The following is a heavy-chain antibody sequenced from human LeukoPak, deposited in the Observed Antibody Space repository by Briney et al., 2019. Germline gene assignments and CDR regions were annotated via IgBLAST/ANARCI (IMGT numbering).Heavy chain of an antibody. CDR3: ATLPGRDYDFWSGYYSFDY. V-gene: IGHV3-21*01. CDR2: ISSSSSYI. Sequence: PGGSLRLSCAAYGFTFRSYGMHWVRQAPGKGLEWVSSISSSSSYIYYADSVKGRFTISRDNAKNSLYLQMNSLRAEDTAVYFCATLPGRDYDFWSGYYSFDYWGQGTLVTVSS. D-gene: IGHD3-3*01. J-gene: IGHJ4*02. CDR1: GFTFRSYG.